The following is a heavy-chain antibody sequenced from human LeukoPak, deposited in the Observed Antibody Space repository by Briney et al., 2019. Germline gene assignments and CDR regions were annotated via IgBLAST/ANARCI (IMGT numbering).Heavy chain of an antibody. V-gene: IGHV3-30*18. D-gene: IGHD3-10*02. CDR3: AKVAATLFGFFDY. CDR1: GFTFSSYG. J-gene: IGHJ4*02. CDR2: TSNDGSDK. Sequence: PGGSLRLSCAASGFTFSSYGMHWVRQAPGKGLEWVAVTSNDGSDKFYADSVKGRFTISRDNSKNTLYLQMNSLRAEDAAVYYCAKVAATLFGFFDYWGQGTPVTVSS.